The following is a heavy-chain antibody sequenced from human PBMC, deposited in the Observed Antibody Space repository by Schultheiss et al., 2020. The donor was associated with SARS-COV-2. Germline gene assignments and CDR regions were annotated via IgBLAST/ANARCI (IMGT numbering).Heavy chain of an antibody. D-gene: IGHD6-6*01. CDR2: IYWDDDK. J-gene: IGHJ4*01. CDR3: AHRRVSVDLQVYFDS. CDR1: GFSLSTSGVC. V-gene: IGHV2-5*02. Sequence: SGPTLVKPTQTLTLTCTFSGFSLSTSGVCVSWIRQPPGKALEWLALIYWDDDKRYSPSLKSRLTITKDTSKNQVVLTMTNMDPVDTATYYCAHRRVSVDLQVYFDSWGHGTLVTVSS.